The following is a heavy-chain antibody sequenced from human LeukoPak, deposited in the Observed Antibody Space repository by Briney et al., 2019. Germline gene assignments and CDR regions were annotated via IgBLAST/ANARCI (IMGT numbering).Heavy chain of an antibody. D-gene: IGHD3-10*01. CDR2: IYYSGST. CDR3: ARFYSGSGTVLVPFDY. V-gene: IGHV4-59*08. CDR1: GGSINNYY. J-gene: IGHJ4*02. Sequence: PSETLSLTCTVSGGSINNYYWSSIRQPPGKGLEWIGYIYYSGSTNYSPSLKSRVTISVDTSKNQFSLKLSSVTAADTAVYYSARFYSGSGTVLVPFDYWGQGTLVTVSS.